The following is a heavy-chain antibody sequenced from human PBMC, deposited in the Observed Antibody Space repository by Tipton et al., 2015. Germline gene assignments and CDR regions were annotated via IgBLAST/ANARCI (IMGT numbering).Heavy chain of an antibody. Sequence: LSLTCAVSAYSISSDYYWGWIRQPPGKGLEWIGSISHSGNTYYNPSLKSRVTMSRDTSKNQFSLKLTSVTAADTAVYYCARRCGADCYWGYYFDHWGQGTLVNVSS. D-gene: IGHD2-21*01. CDR3: ARRCGADCYWGYYFDH. V-gene: IGHV4-38-2*01. CDR2: ISHSGNT. CDR1: AYSISSDYY. J-gene: IGHJ4*02.